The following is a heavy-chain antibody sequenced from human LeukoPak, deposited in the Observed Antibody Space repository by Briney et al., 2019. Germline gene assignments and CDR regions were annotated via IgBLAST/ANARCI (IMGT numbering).Heavy chain of an antibody. Sequence: GGSLRLSCAASGFTFSSYAMSWVRQAPGKGLEWVSAISGSGGSTYYADSVKGRFTISRDNSKNTLYLQMNSLRAEDTAVYYCAKSISNQLPPHSYYGMDVWGQGTTVTVSS. CDR1: GFTFSSYA. V-gene: IGHV3-23*01. CDR2: ISGSGGST. D-gene: IGHD2-2*01. CDR3: AKSISNQLPPHSYYGMDV. J-gene: IGHJ6*02.